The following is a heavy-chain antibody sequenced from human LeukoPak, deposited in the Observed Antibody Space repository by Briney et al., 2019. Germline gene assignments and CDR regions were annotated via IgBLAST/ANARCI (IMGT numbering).Heavy chain of an antibody. J-gene: IGHJ4*02. CDR1: GYTFTSYG. CDR2: ISAYNGNT. D-gene: IGHD3-10*01. V-gene: IGHV1-18*01. CDR3: ARGKGRITMVRGVIISNDY. Sequence: ASVKVSCKASGYTFTSYGISWVRQAPGQGLEWMGWISAYNGNTNYAQKLQGRVTMTTDTSTSTAYMELRSLRSDDPAVYYCARGKGRITMVRGVIISNDYWGQGTLVTVSS.